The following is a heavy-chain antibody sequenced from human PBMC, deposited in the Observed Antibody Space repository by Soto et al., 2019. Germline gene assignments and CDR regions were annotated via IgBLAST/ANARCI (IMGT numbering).Heavy chain of an antibody. D-gene: IGHD1-26*01. J-gene: IGHJ4*02. CDR3: DTVNLVGAAYYFDY. V-gene: IGHV4-30-4*01. CDR1: GGSIRNGDYY. CDR2: VYYSGTT. Sequence: QVQLQEWGPGLVKPSQTLSLTCTVSGGSIRNGDYYWGWIRQPPGKGLEWIGYVYYSGTTYSHPSLKSQVTIPVDTSENEFSLTLSSGTAADTAVYYCDTVNLVGAAYYFDYWGPGTLVTVSS.